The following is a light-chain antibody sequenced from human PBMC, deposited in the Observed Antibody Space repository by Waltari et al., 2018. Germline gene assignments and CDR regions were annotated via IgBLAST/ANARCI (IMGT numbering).Light chain of an antibody. CDR1: QSVSSN. CDR2: GAS. V-gene: IGKV3-15*01. CDR3: LQYNNWPWT. Sequence: EIVMTQSPATLSVSPGERATLSCRASQSVSSNLAWYQQKPGQAPRLLIYGASTRASGISARFSGSGSGTEFTLTISSLQSEDFAVYYCLQYNNWPWTFDQGTKVDIK. J-gene: IGKJ1*01.